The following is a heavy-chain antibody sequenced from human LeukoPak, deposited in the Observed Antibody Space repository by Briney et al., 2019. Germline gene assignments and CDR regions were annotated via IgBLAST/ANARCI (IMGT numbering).Heavy chain of an antibody. CDR3: ARVTYYGSGTQNYYYYYGMDV. J-gene: IGHJ6*02. D-gene: IGHD3-10*01. V-gene: IGHV1-2*02. CDR1: GYTLTGYY. CDR2: INPNSGGT. Sequence: ASVKVSCKASGYTLTGYYMHWVRQAPGQGLEWMGWINPNSGGTNYAQKFQGRVTMTRDTSISTAYMELSRLRSDDTAVYYCARVTYYGSGTQNYYYYYGMDVWGQGTTVTVSS.